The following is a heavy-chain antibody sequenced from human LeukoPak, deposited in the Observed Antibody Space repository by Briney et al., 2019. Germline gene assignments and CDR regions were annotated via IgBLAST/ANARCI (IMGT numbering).Heavy chain of an antibody. CDR2: IYTSGST. CDR1: GGSISSGSYY. V-gene: IGHV4-61*02. J-gene: IGHJ4*02. D-gene: IGHD3-22*01. CDR3: ARAPRYYYDSSGVYFDY. Sequence: PSETLSLTCTVSGGSISSGSYYWSWIRQPAGKGLEWIGRIYTSGSTNYNPSLKSRVTISVDTSKNQFSLKLSSVTAADTAVYYCARAPRYYYDSSGVYFDYWGQGTLVTVSS.